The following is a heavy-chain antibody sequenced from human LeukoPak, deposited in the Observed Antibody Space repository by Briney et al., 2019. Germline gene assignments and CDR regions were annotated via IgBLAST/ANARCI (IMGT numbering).Heavy chain of an antibody. D-gene: IGHD3-22*01. Sequence: GGSLRLSCAASGFTFSSYSMNWVRLAPGKGLEWVSSISSSSSYIYYADSVKGRFTISRDNAKNSLYLQMNSLRAEDTAVYYCARVMVYYYDSSGYYHGPLDYWGQGTLVTVSS. J-gene: IGHJ4*02. CDR3: ARVMVYYYDSSGYYHGPLDY. V-gene: IGHV3-21*01. CDR1: GFTFSSYS. CDR2: ISSSSSYI.